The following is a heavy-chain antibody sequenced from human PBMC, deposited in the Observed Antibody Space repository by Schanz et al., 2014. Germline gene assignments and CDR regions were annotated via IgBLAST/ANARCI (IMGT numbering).Heavy chain of an antibody. D-gene: IGHD3-3*01. Sequence: QLQLQESGPGLVKPSETLSLTCTVSAGSISGSGYYWGWIRQPPGKGLEWIGTIYYSGSPYYDPSLESRVTIPVDPAKNQFSLKLNSVTAADTAVYYCARHWRRDYFDYWGRGTLVTVSS. CDR1: AGSISGSGYY. CDR2: IYYSGSP. J-gene: IGHJ4*02. CDR3: ARHWRRDYFDY. V-gene: IGHV4-39*01.